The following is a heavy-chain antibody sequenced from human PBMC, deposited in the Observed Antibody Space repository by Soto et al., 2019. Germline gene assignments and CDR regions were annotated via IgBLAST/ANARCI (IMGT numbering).Heavy chain of an antibody. Sequence: GGSLRLSCAASGFTFSSYAMSWVRQAPGKGLEWVSAISGSGGSTYYPGSVKGRFTISRENAKNSLYLQMNSLRAEDTAVYYCARGDRYSSGSGSYYYYGMDVWGQGTTVTVSS. CDR1: GFTFSSYA. CDR3: ARGDRYSSGSGSYYYYGMDV. V-gene: IGHV3-23*01. D-gene: IGHD6-19*01. J-gene: IGHJ6*02. CDR2: ISGSGGST.